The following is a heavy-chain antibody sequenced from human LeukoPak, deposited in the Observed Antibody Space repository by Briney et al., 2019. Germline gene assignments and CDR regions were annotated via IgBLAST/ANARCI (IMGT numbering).Heavy chain of an antibody. J-gene: IGHJ4*02. Sequence: ASVKVSCKISGYTLSGFSVHWVRQAPGKGLEWIGGFDSEDPETTYAQKLLGRVTMTEDTSTNTAYMELSSLTSEDTATYFCAAYYGTGAPSYWGQGTLVAVSS. V-gene: IGHV1-24*01. CDR3: AAYYGTGAPSY. CDR1: GYTLSGFS. D-gene: IGHD3-10*01. CDR2: FDSEDPET.